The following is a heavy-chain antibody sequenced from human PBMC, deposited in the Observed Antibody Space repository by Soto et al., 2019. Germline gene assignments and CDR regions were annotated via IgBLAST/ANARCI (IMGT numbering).Heavy chain of an antibody. V-gene: IGHV3-48*03. Sequence: GGSLRLSCAASGFSFSSFAMNWVRQAPGKGLEWVSYISASVDNTNYADSVKGRFTISRDNAKNSLYLQMNSLRAEDTAIYYCARRGGGDVFDIWGQGTMVTVSS. J-gene: IGHJ3*02. CDR2: ISASVDNT. CDR3: ARRGGGDVFDI. D-gene: IGHD2-15*01. CDR1: GFSFSSFA.